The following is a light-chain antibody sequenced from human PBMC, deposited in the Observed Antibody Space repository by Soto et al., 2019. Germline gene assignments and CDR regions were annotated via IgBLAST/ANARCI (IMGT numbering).Light chain of an antibody. V-gene: IGKV3-11*01. CDR3: QQRSTWPPIT. Sequence: EIVLTQSPATLSLSPGEGATLSCRASQSVGRSLAWYQHKPGQAPRLLIFDASDRATDIPNRFRGSGYGTDFTLTISSIEPDHFALYYWQQRSTWPPITFGQGTRLEMK. CDR2: DAS. CDR1: QSVGRS. J-gene: IGKJ5*01.